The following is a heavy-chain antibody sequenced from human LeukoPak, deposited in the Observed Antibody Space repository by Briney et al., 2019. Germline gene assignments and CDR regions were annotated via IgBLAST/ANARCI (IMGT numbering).Heavy chain of an antibody. CDR2: INSDGSSR. Sequence: GGSLRLSCAASGFTFSSYWMHWVRQVPGKGLVWVSRINSDGSSRSYVDSVMGRFTISRDNAKNTLYLQLDSLRAEDTAVYYCARDRHKYNYDSGGYPPYWGQGTLVTVSS. V-gene: IGHV3-74*01. CDR3: ARDRHKYNYDSGGYPPY. D-gene: IGHD3-22*01. J-gene: IGHJ4*02. CDR1: GFTFSSYW.